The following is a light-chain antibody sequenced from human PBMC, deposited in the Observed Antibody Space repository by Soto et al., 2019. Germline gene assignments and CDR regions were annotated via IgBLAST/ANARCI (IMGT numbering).Light chain of an antibody. CDR1: SSNIGSNY. Sequence: QLVLTQPPSASGTPGQRVTISCSGSSSNIGSNYVYWHQQLPGTAPKLLIYRNNQRPSGVPDRFSGSKSGTSVSLAISGLRSEDEAEYYCAAWDDSLSGWVFGGGTKLTVL. J-gene: IGLJ3*02. CDR3: AAWDDSLSGWV. CDR2: RNN. V-gene: IGLV1-47*01.